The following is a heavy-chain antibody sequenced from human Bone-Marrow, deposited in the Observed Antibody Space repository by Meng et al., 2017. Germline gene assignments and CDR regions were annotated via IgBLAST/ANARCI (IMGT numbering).Heavy chain of an antibody. D-gene: IGHD3-16*01. CDR3: ARDMMD. V-gene: IGHV3-74*01. Sequence: GQLVVSGGGLAQPGGSLRLSCATSGFTFSRNYMHWVRQTPGKGLVWVSRINPDGSSSNNADSVKGRFTVSRDNSKNTLYLQMNSLRAEDTAMYYCARDMMDLGQGTLVPSPQ. CDR1: GFTFSRNY. J-gene: IGHJ4*02. CDR2: INPDGSSS.